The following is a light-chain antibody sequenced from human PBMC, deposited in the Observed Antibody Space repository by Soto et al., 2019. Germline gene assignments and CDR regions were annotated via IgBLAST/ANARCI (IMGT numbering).Light chain of an antibody. Sequence: EIVLTQSPGTLSLSPGEGATLSCRASQSVTGTNLAWYQQRAGQAPRLLIYDASSRAAGTPARFSGSGSGTDFTLTISSLEPEDFAVYFCQQRINWPLFTFGPGTKVHIK. J-gene: IGKJ3*01. CDR1: QSVTGTN. V-gene: IGKV3D-20*02. CDR3: QQRINWPLFT. CDR2: DAS.